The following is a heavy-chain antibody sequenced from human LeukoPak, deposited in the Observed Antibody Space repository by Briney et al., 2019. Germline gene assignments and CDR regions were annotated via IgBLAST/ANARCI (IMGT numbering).Heavy chain of an antibody. CDR2: INPNSGGT. V-gene: IGHV1-2*02. CDR3: ATTRSLHY. J-gene: IGHJ4*02. D-gene: IGHD2-2*01. Sequence: ASVKVSCKASGYTFTGYYMHWVRQAPGQGLEWMGWINPNSGGTNYAQKFQGRVTMTRDTAISTVYMELSGLTSDDTAVYYCATTRSLHYWGQGTLVTVSS. CDR1: GYTFTGYY.